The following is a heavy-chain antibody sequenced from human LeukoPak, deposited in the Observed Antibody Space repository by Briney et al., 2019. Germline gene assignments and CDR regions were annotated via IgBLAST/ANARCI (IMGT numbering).Heavy chain of an antibody. CDR2: IYYSGST. D-gene: IGHD3-22*01. Sequence: PSETLSLTCTVSGGSISSGGYYWSWIRQHPGKGLEWIGYIYYSGSTYYNPSLKSRVTISVDTSKNQFSLKLSSVTAADTAVYYCARDAYYYDSSGYGGLDYWGQGTLVTVSS. CDR3: ARDAYYYDSSGYGGLDY. J-gene: IGHJ4*02. CDR1: GGSISSGGYY. V-gene: IGHV4-31*03.